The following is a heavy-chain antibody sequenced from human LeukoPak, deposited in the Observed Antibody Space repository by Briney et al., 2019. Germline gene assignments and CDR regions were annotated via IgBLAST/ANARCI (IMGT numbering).Heavy chain of an antibody. D-gene: IGHD5-18*01. CDR3: TTDPSGYSYGYY. V-gene: IGHV3-15*01. Sequence: GGSLRLSCAASGFTFSNTWMSWVRQAPGKGLEWVGRIKSKTDGGTTDYAAPVKGRFTISRDDSKNTLYLQMNSLKTEDTAVYYCTTDPSGYSYGYYWGQGTLVTVSS. CDR2: IKSKTDGGTT. J-gene: IGHJ4*02. CDR1: GFTFSNTW.